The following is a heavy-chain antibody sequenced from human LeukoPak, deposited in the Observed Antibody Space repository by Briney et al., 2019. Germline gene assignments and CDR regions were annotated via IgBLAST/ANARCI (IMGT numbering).Heavy chain of an antibody. CDR3: ARTPATTWTNHFDY. J-gene: IGHJ4*02. CDR2: MYYSGST. Sequence: SETLSLTCTVSGGSLSTYCWTWIRQSPGKGLEWIGYMYYSGSTNYNPSPKSRVTISVDTSKNESSLKLSSVTAADTAVYYCARTPATTWTNHFDYWGQGTLVTVSS. V-gene: IGHV4-59*01. D-gene: IGHD4-17*01. CDR1: GGSLSTYC.